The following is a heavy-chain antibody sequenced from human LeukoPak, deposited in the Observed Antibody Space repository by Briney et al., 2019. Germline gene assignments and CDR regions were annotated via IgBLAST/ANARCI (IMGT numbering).Heavy chain of an antibody. D-gene: IGHD3-22*01. V-gene: IGHV3-20*04. Sequence: GGSLRLSCAASGFTFDDYGMSWVRQAPGKGLEWVSGINWNGGSTGYADSVKGRFTISRDNAKNSLYLQMNSLRAEDTAVYYCAKGSYDSSGYFHGLFDYWGQGTLVTVSS. CDR3: AKGSYDSSGYFHGLFDY. J-gene: IGHJ4*02. CDR2: INWNGGST. CDR1: GFTFDDYG.